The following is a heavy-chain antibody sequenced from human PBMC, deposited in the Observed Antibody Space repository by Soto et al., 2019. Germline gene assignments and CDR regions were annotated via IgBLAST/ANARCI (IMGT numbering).Heavy chain of an antibody. V-gene: IGHV3-7*05. J-gene: IGHJ4*02. Sequence: PGGSLRLSCTASGFTFSQYWMSWLRQAPGKGLEWVANIKEDGGEEDYVDSVKGRFTISRDNAKNSLYLQINSLRAEDTAVYYCARDDGARSVDYWGRGTLVTVSS. CDR2: IKEDGGEE. D-gene: IGHD3-3*01. CDR1: GFTFSQYW. CDR3: ARDDGARSVDY.